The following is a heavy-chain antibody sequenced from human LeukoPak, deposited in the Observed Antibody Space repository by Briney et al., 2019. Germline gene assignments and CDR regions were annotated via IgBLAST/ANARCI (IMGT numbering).Heavy chain of an antibody. CDR3: ARDPPYFAEIRETDY. D-gene: IGHD3-9*01. J-gene: IGHJ4*02. Sequence: QSGGSLRLSCAASGFTVSSNYMSWVRQAPGKGLEWVSVIYSGGSTYYADSVKGRFTISRDNSKNTLYLQMNSLRAEDTAVYYCARDPPYFAEIRETDYWGQGTLVTVSS. V-gene: IGHV3-66*01. CDR1: GFTVSSNY. CDR2: IYSGGST.